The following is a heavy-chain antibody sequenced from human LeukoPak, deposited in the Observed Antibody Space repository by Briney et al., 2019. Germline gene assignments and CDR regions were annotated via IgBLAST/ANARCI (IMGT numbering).Heavy chain of an antibody. D-gene: IGHD4-17*01. Sequence: GGSLRLSCAGSGFTFSSYAMSWVRQAPGKGVEWVSVISDSGGSTLYADSVKGRFTISRDNTKNTLYLQMSRLRAEDTAIYYCAEENSYVGDYDCYFDYWGQGTLLTVSS. CDR3: AEENSYVGDYDCYFDY. V-gene: IGHV3-23*01. CDR1: GFTFSSYA. CDR2: ISDSGGST. J-gene: IGHJ4*01.